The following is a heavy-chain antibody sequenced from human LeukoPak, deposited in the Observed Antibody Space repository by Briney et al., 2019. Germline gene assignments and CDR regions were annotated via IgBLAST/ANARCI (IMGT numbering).Heavy chain of an antibody. CDR1: GFTFSSYG. Sequence: GGSLRLSCAASGFTFSSYGMRWVRQAPGKGLEWVAFIRYDGSNKYYADSVKGRFTISRDNSKNTLYLQMNSLRVEDTAVYYCAKDLSAMVTLNWFDPWGQGTLVTVSS. CDR2: IRYDGSNK. V-gene: IGHV3-30*02. D-gene: IGHD5-18*01. J-gene: IGHJ5*02. CDR3: AKDLSAMVTLNWFDP.